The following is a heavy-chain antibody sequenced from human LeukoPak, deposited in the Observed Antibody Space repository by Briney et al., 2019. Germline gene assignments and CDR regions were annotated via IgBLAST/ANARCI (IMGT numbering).Heavy chain of an antibody. CDR3: ARDAGGDSSGFVDF. J-gene: IGHJ4*02. D-gene: IGHD6-6*01. CDR2: IYTGGKT. V-gene: IGHV3-53*04. CDR1: GFSVSRNY. Sequence: GGSLRLSCAPSGFSVSRNYMSWVRQAPGKGLEWVALIYTGGKTYYAGSVKGRFTISRHNSNNTLCLQMNSLREEDTAVYFCARDAGGDSSGFVDFWGQGTLVTVSS.